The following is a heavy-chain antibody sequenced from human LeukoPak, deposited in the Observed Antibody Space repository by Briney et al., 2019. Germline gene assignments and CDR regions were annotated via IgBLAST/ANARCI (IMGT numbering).Heavy chain of an antibody. V-gene: IGHV6-1*01. Sequence: SQTLSLTCAISGDSVSSNSGARNWIRQSPSRGLEWLGRTYYRSKWYYDYAVSVISRIMIKVDTSKNQFSLQLKSVTPEDTAVYYCARVNLGSHDRWGQGTLVTVSS. CDR3: ARVNLGSHDR. CDR1: GDSVSSNSGA. D-gene: IGHD3-10*01. CDR2: TYYRSKWYY. J-gene: IGHJ5*02.